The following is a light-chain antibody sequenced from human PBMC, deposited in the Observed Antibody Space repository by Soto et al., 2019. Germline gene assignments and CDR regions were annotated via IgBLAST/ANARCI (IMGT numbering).Light chain of an antibody. CDR3: SSFPSTSTRL. J-gene: IGLJ1*01. Sequence: QSVLTQPASVSGSPGQSITISCTGTSSDIGSYDYVSWYQQHPGKAPNLIIYEVTDRPSGVSNRFSGSKSGNTASLTISGLQAEDEADYYCSSFPSTSTRLFGSGTKLTVL. V-gene: IGLV2-14*01. CDR2: EVT. CDR1: SSDIGSYDY.